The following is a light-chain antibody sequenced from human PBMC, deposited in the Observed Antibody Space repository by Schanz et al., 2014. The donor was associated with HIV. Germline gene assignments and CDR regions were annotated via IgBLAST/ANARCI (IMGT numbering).Light chain of an antibody. CDR1: QSISSY. Sequence: DVHMPQSPSSLSASVGDNVTITCRASQSISSYVNWYQQIPGKAPKLLIYAASSLQSGVASRFGGSGSGGEFTLAISSLQPEESATCYREQYDRSSWTFGLGTKVETK. CDR3: EQYDRSSWT. V-gene: IGKV1-39*01. CDR2: AAS. J-gene: IGKJ1*01.